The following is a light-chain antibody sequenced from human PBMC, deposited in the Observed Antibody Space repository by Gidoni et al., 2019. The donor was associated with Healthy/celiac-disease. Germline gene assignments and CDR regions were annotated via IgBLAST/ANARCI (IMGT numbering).Light chain of an antibody. CDR3: QQYNSYPWT. CDR1: QSISSW. J-gene: IGKJ1*01. V-gene: IGKV1-5*03. Sequence: DIQMTESPSTLSASVGDRVTITCRASQSISSWLAGYQQKPGKAPKLLLYKASSLESGGPSRFSGSGSGTEFTLPISSLQPHDFAASYCQQYNSYPWTFGQGTKVEIK. CDR2: KAS.